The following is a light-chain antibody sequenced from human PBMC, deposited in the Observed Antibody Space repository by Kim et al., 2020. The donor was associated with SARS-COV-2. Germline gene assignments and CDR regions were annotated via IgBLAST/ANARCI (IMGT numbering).Light chain of an antibody. CDR3: QPYQVSPFT. J-gene: IGKJ2*01. V-gene: IGKV1-16*01. Sequence: DIKMNQSPSSLSASVGDRVIITCRASQDISSALAWFQQKPGKAPKSLIYAASSLQSGAPSRFSGSGSGTDFTLTISSLQPEDFATYFRQPYQVSPFTFGQGTKLAI. CDR1: QDISSA. CDR2: AAS.